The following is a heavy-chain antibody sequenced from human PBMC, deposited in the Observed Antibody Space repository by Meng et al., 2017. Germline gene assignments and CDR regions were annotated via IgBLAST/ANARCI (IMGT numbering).Heavy chain of an antibody. CDR1: GVSFSGYY. CDR3: ARVRRLAFDI. Sequence: LQPWGAGLWKPSETRSPPAAVYGVSFSGYYWSWIRQPPGKGLEWIGEINHSRSTNYNPSLKSRVTISVDTSKNQFSLKLSSVTAADTAVYYCARVRRLAFDIWGQGTMVTVSS. D-gene: IGHD3-10*01. J-gene: IGHJ3*02. V-gene: IGHV4-34*01. CDR2: INHSRST.